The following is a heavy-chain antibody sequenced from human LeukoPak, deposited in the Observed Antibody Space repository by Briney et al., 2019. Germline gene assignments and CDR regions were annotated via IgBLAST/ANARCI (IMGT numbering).Heavy chain of an antibody. CDR1: GYTLTYHH. J-gene: IGHJ4*02. D-gene: IGHD5-24*01. V-gene: IGHV1-2*02. Sequence: ASVKVSCKASGYTLTYHHLVWVRQAPGQGLEWMGWIRPNSDGIRYAQEFQGRVTVTRDTSISTAYMELTRLTSDDTAVYYCARDPVDGYSHYDFWGQGTLVTVSS. CDR2: IRPNSDGI. CDR3: ARDPVDGYSHYDF.